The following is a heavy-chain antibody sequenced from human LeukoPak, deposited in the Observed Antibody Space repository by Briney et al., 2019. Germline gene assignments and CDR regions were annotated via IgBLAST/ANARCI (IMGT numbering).Heavy chain of an antibody. D-gene: IGHD2-15*01. CDR1: GYTFTNYY. CDR2: INPSGGST. V-gene: IGHV1-46*01. J-gene: IGHJ4*02. Sequence: ASVKVSCKASGYTFTNYYMHWVRQAPGQGLEWMGFINPSGGSTSYAQKFQGGVTMSRDTSTSTVYMELSSLTSEDTAVYYCARNAASGLDYWGLGTLVTVSS. CDR3: ARNAASGLDY.